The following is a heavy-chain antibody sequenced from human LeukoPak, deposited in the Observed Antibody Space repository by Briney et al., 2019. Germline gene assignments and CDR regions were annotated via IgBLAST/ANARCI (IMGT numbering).Heavy chain of an antibody. CDR2: IIPIFGTA. CDR1: GGTFSSYA. Sequence: ASVKVSCKASGGTFSSYAISWVRQAPGQGLEWMGGIIPIFGTANYVQKFQGRVTITADESTSTAYMELSSLRSEDTAVYCCATHILNAVYQHVNWFDPWGQGTLVTVSS. CDR3: ATHILNAVYQHVNWFDP. J-gene: IGHJ5*02. D-gene: IGHD2-2*01. V-gene: IGHV1-69*13.